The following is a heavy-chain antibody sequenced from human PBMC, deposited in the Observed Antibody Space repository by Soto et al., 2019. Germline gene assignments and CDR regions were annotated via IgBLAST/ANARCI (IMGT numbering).Heavy chain of an antibody. CDR2: IYYTGTI. D-gene: IGHD2-15*01. CDR3: VRMKTGGSRPVAH. J-gene: IGHJ4*02. Sequence: SETLSLTCTGSGDSIKSADYLWTWIRQPPGEGLEYIGYIYYTGTISYKPSLQSRAAISLDTSKNQFSLKLTSATATDTAVYYCVRMKTGGSRPVAHWGQGTLVTVSS. CDR1: GDSIKSADYL. V-gene: IGHV4-30-4*01.